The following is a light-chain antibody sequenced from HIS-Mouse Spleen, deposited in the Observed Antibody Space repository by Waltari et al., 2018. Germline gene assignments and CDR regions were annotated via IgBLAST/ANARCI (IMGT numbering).Light chain of an antibody. J-gene: IGLJ2*01. CDR2: GKN. CDR3: NSRDSSGNHVV. CDR1: SLRSYY. Sequence: SSELTQDPAVPVALGQTVRITCQGDSLRSYYESWYQQKPGQAPVLVIYGKNNRPSGIPDRFSGSSSGNTASLTITGAQAEDEADYYCNSRDSSGNHVVFGGGTKLTVL. V-gene: IGLV3-19*01.